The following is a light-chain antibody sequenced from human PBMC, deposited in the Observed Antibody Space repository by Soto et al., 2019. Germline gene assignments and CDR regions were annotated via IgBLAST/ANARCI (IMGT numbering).Light chain of an antibody. Sequence: QSVLTQPPSVSGAPGQRVTISCTGSSSSIGAGYDVHWYQQLPGTAPKLLIYGNSNRPSGVPDRFSGSKSGTSASLAITGLQAEDEADYYCQSYDSSLSGYVFGTG. CDR3: QSYDSSLSGYV. J-gene: IGLJ1*01. CDR1: SSSIGAGYD. V-gene: IGLV1-40*01. CDR2: GNS.